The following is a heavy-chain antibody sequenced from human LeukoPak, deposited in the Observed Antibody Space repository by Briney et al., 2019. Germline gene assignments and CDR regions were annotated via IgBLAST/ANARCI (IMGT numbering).Heavy chain of an antibody. CDR1: GGSFSGYY. CDR3: ARQDYYDSSGYTH. V-gene: IGHV4-34*01. D-gene: IGHD3-22*01. CDR2: INHSGST. Sequence: SETLSLTCAVYGGSFSGYYWSWIRQPPGKGLEWIGEINHSGSTNYNPSLKSRVTISVDTSKNQFSLKLSSVTAADTAVYYCARQDYYDSSGYTHWGQGTLVTVSS. J-gene: IGHJ4*02.